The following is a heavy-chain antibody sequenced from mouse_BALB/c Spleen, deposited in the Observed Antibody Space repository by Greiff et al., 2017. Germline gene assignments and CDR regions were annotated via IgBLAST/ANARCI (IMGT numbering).Heavy chain of an antibody. CDR1: GYSITSDYA. CDR2: ISYSGST. J-gene: IGHJ4*01. Sequence: EVKLMESGPGLVKPSQSLSLICTVTGYSITSDYAWNWIRQFPGNTLEWMGYISYSGSTSNNPSLKSRISITRDTSKNQFFLQLNSVTTEDTATYYCARFTTAPMDDWGQGTTVTVSS. CDR3: ARFTTAPMDD. V-gene: IGHV3-2*02. D-gene: IGHD1-2*01.